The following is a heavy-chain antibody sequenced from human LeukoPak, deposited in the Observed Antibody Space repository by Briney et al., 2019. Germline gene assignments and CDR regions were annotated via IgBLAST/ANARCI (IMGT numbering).Heavy chain of an antibody. CDR1: GYTFVTYG. CDR2: ISTYNGNT. V-gene: IGHV1-18*01. Sequence: ASVKVSRKASGYTFVTYGINWVRQAPGQGPEWIGWISTYNGNTKYALKFQDRVTLTRDTSTTTAYMELKSLTSDDRAVYYCARASFDHWGQGTLVIVSS. J-gene: IGHJ4*02. CDR3: ARASFDH.